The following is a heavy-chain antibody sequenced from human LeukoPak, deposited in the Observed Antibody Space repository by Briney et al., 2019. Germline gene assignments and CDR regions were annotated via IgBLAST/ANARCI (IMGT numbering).Heavy chain of an antibody. CDR3: TIQYSSSSDGPRDY. D-gene: IGHD6-6*01. CDR2: IRSKANSYAT. Sequence: GGSLRLSCAASGFTFSGPAMHWVRQASGKGLEWVGRIRSKANSYATAYAASVKGRFTISRDDSKNTAYLQMSSLKTEDTAVYYCTIQYSSSSDGPRDYWGQGTLVTVSS. V-gene: IGHV3-73*01. CDR1: GFTFSGPA. J-gene: IGHJ4*02.